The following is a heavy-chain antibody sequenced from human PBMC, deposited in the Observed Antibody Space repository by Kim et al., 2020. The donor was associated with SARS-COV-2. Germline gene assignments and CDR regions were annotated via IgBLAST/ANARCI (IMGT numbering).Heavy chain of an antibody. Sequence: YKNPSLKIRVTISVDTSKNQFSLNLIAVTAADTAVYYCARDLEGYGAFDIWGQGTMVTVSS. V-gene: IGHV4-31*02. J-gene: IGHJ3*02. D-gene: IGHD3-3*01. CDR3: ARDLEGYGAFDI.